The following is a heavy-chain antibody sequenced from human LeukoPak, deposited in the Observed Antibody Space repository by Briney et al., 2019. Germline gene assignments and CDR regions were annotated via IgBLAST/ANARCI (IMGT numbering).Heavy chain of an antibody. D-gene: IGHD1-7*01. CDR2: ISAYNGNT. V-gene: IGHV1-18*01. CDR1: GYTFTSYG. Sequence: ASVKVSCKASGYTFTSYGISWVRQAPGQGLKWMGWISAYNGNTNYAQKLQGRVTMTTDTSTSTAYMELRSLRSDDTAVYYCARALHPKYNWNYRYWGQGTLVTVSS. CDR3: ARALHPKYNWNYRY. J-gene: IGHJ4*02.